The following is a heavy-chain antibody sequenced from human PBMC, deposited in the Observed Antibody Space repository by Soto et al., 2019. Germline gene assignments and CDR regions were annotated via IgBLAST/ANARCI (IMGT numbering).Heavy chain of an antibody. D-gene: IGHD1-26*01. CDR1: GYTFTSYD. V-gene: IGHV1-8*01. CDR3: AGERSGGDDY. J-gene: IGHJ4*02. Sequence: QVQLVQSGAEVKKPGASVKVSCKASGYTFTSYDINWVRQATGQGLEWMGWMNPNSGNTGYAQKFQGRVTMTRNTSISTTYMELSSLGSRVTAVYFCAGERSGGDDYWGQGTLVTGSS. CDR2: MNPNSGNT.